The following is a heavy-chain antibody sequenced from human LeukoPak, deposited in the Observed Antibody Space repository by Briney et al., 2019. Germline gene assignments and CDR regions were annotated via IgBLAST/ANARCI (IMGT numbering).Heavy chain of an antibody. D-gene: IGHD3-10*01. CDR3: ARRGPWFGELFHRDLYYFDY. J-gene: IGHJ4*02. CDR1: GDSISGDD. CDR2: MYYTWRAGGGT. Sequence: SETLSLTCTVSGDSISGDDCSGVRQPPGKGLEWIGYMYYTWRAGGGTNYTPSLKSRVSISVDTSKNQFSLKLSSVTAADTAVYYCARRGPWFGELFHRDLYYFDYWGQGTLVTVSS. V-gene: IGHV4-59*12.